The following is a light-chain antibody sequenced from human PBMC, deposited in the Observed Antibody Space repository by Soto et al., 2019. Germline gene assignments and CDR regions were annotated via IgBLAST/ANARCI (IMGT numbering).Light chain of an antibody. Sequence: QSVLTQPPSASGTPGQRVTISCSGSSSNIGSNYVYWYQQLPGTAPKLLIYRNNQRPSGVPDRFSGSKSGTSASLAISGLRSEDEADYYCAAPDVFGTGTXVTVL. J-gene: IGLJ1*01. CDR2: RNN. CDR1: SSNIGSNY. CDR3: AAPDV. V-gene: IGLV1-47*01.